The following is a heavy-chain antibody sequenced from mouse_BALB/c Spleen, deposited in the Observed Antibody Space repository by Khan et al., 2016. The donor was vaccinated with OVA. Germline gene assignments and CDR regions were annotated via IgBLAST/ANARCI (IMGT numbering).Heavy chain of an antibody. Sequence: QVQLKESGPGLVAPSQSLSITCTVSGFSLTSYGAHWVRQPPGKGLERLGVIWAGGSTNYNSALMSRLSISKDNSKSQAFLKMNSIQTDDTSMYYCARLEDIWGQGTTLTVSS. CDR3: ARLEDI. CDR2: IWAGGST. D-gene: IGHD1-3*01. CDR1: GFSLTSYG. V-gene: IGHV2-9*02. J-gene: IGHJ2*01.